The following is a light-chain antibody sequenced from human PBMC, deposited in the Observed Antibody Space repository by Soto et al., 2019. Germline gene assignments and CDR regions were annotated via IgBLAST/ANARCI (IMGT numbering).Light chain of an antibody. J-gene: IGLJ1*01. V-gene: IGLV2-14*01. CDR3: SSYTSSSTLV. CDR1: SSDVGGYNY. CDR2: EVS. Sequence: QSALTQPASVSGSPGQAITISCTGTSSDVGGYNYVSWYQQHPGKAPKLLLYEVSNRPSGVSNRFSGSKSGNTASLTISGLQAEDYADYYGSSYTSSSTLVFGTGTKLTVL.